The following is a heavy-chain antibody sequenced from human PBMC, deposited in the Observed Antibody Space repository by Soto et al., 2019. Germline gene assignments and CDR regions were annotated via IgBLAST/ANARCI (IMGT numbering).Heavy chain of an antibody. CDR1: GFTFSSYA. D-gene: IGHD2-21*01. V-gene: IGHV3-30-3*01. CDR2: ISYDGSNK. J-gene: IGHJ2*01. Sequence: QVQLVESGGGVVQPGRSLRLSCAASGFTFSSYAMHWVRQAPGKGLEWVAVISYDGSNKYYADSVKGRFTMTRDNSKNTLYLQMTSLRTEDTAVYDCARPLWRDVSNRGYFDLWGRGTLVTVSS. CDR3: ARPLWRDVSNRGYFDL.